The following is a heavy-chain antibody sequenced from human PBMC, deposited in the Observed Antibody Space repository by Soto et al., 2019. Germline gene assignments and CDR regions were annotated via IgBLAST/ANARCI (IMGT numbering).Heavy chain of an antibody. D-gene: IGHD1-1*01. Sequence: QVQLQQWGAGLLKPSETLSLTCAVYGGSVSSGSXXXSXXXXPPGKGLEWIGEMSHSGGTHFNPSLKSRVTVSVDTSKNQFSLKMSSVTAADTALYYCARVERGTATTVVDAFDIWGPGTMVTVSS. J-gene: IGHJ3*02. V-gene: IGHV4-34*01. CDR3: ARVERGTATTVVDAFDI. CDR1: GGSVSSGSXX. CDR2: MSHSGGT.